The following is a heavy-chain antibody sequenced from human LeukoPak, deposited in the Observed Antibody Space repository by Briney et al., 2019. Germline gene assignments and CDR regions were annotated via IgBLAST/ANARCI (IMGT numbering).Heavy chain of an antibody. CDR2: INPNSGGT. CDR1: RYTFTGYY. V-gene: IGHV1-2*06. D-gene: IGHD3-3*01. J-gene: IGHJ6*02. Sequence: ASVKVSCKASRYTFTGYYMHWVRQAPGQGLEWMGRINPNSGGTNYAQKFQGRVTMTRDTSISTAYMELSRLRSDDTAVYYCARDLLLTYYDFWSGYPYYYYGMDVWGQGTTVTVSS. CDR3: ARDLLLTYYDFWSGYPYYYYGMDV.